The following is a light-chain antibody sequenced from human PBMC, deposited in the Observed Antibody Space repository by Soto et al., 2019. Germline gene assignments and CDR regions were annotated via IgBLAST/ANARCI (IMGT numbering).Light chain of an antibody. Sequence: IVMTQSPATLSVSPGERATLSCRASQSVSSNLAWYQQKPGQAPRLLIYGASTRATGIPARFSGSGSGTEFTLTISSLQSEDFAVYYCQQYNNWPRTFGQGDQGGYK. CDR1: QSVSSN. J-gene: IGKJ1*01. V-gene: IGKV3-15*01. CDR2: GAS. CDR3: QQYNNWPRT.